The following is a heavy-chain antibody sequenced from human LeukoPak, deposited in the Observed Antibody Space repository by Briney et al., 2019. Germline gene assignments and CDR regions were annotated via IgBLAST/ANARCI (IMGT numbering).Heavy chain of an antibody. Sequence: GASLQISCEASGSTFTNYWIGCGRRLPGKGLEFMGIFYPADSEIRNSPSCRGHVSISADKSITTAYLSWDSLQASDSAVYFCVRHRKRGNPPDFSGEGTLVSV. CDR2: FYPADSEI. CDR3: VRHRKRGNPPDF. D-gene: IGHD4-23*01. V-gene: IGHV5-51*01. J-gene: IGHJ4*02. CDR1: GSTFTNYW.